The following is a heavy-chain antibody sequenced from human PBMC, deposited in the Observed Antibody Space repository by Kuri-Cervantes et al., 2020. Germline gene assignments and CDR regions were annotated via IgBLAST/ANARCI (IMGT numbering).Heavy chain of an antibody. CDR1: GGSFSGYY. D-gene: IGHD2-2*01. Sequence: ESLKISCAVYGGSFSGYYWSWIRQPPGKGLEWIGEINHSGSTNYNPSLKSRVTISVDTSKNQFSLKLSSVTAADTAVYYCARKSCSSTSCYFDYYYYYGMDVWGQGTTVTVSS. CDR3: ARKSCSSTSCYFDYYYYYGMDV. J-gene: IGHJ6*02. CDR2: INHSGST. V-gene: IGHV4-34*01.